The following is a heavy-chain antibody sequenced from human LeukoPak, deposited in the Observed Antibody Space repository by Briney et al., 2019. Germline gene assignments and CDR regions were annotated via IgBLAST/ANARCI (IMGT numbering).Heavy chain of an antibody. Sequence: SETLSLTCAVSGGSISSSNWWSWVRQPPGKGLEWIGEIYHSGSTNYNPSLKSRVTISVDTSKNQFSLKLSSVTAADTAVYYCAASGYSSSRGAFDIWGQGTMVTVSS. CDR1: GGSISSSNW. CDR3: AASGYSSSRGAFDI. D-gene: IGHD6-13*01. J-gene: IGHJ3*02. V-gene: IGHV4-4*02. CDR2: IYHSGST.